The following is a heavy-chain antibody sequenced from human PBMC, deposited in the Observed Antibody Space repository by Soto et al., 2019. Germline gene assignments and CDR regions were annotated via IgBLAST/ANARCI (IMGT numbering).Heavy chain of an antibody. Sequence: GGSLRLSCAASGFTFSSYSMNWVRQAPGKGLEWVSSISSSSSYIYYADSVKGRFTISRDNAKNSLYLQMNSLRAEDTAVYYCARDPGYCSSTSCYGSSFDYWGQGTLVTVSS. J-gene: IGHJ4*02. D-gene: IGHD2-2*01. CDR1: GFTFSSYS. CDR3: ARDPGYCSSTSCYGSSFDY. V-gene: IGHV3-21*01. CDR2: ISSSSSYI.